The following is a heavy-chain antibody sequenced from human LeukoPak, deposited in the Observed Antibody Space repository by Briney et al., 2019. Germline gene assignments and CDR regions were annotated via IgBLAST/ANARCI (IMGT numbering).Heavy chain of an antibody. CDR2: IYTSGST. CDR1: GGSISSYY. D-gene: IGHD3-9*01. CDR3: ARSGDYDILTGYRYYFDY. V-gene: IGHV4-4*09. J-gene: IGHJ4*02. Sequence: SETLSLTCTVSGGSISSYYWSWIRQPPGKGLEWIGYIYTSGSTNYNPSLRSRVTISVDTSKNQFSLKLSSVTAADTAVYYCARSGDYDILTGYRYYFDYWGQGTLVTVSS.